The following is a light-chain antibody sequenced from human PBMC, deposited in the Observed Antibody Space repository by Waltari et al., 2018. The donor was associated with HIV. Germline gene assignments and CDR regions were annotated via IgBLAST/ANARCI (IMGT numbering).Light chain of an antibody. CDR3: QQYGSSPWT. CDR1: QSISSNN. CDR2: GAS. V-gene: IGKV3-20*01. Sequence: EIVLTQSPGTLSLSPGERATLSCRASQSISSNNLAWYQQKPGQAPRLLIYGASTRATGTPDRFSGSGSGTDFTLTISRLEPEDFAVYYCQQYGSSPWTFGQGTKVEIK. J-gene: IGKJ1*01.